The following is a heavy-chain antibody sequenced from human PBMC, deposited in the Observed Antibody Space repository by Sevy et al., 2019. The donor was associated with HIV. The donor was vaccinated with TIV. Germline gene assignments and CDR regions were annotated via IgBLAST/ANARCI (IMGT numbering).Heavy chain of an antibody. J-gene: IGHJ6*02. V-gene: IGHV4-4*07. D-gene: IGHD6-13*01. CDR1: GGSISSYY. CDR3: ARGAWGIAAAGFYYYGMDV. Sequence: SETLSLTCTVSGGSISSYYWSWIRQPAGKGLAWIGRIYTSGSTNYNPSLKSRVTMSVDTSKNQFSLKLSSVTAADTAVYYCARGAWGIAAAGFYYYGMDVWGQGTTVTVSS. CDR2: IYTSGST.